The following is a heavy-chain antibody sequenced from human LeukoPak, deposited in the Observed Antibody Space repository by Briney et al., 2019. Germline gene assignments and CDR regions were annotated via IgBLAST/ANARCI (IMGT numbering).Heavy chain of an antibody. D-gene: IGHD6-13*01. J-gene: IGHJ4*02. CDR2: IYYSGST. CDR1: GGSISSYY. CDR3: ARGMQQLYLFDS. Sequence: KPSETLSLTCAVSGGSISSYYLSWVRQPPGKGLEWIWYIYYSGSTNYNPSLKSRVNISVDTSKNQFSLKLLSVTTADTAVYYCARGMQQLYLFDSWGRGTLVTVSS. V-gene: IGHV4-59*01.